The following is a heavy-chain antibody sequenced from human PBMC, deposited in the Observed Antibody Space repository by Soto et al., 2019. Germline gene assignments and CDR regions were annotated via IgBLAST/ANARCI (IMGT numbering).Heavy chain of an antibody. V-gene: IGHV3-9*01. Sequence: PGGSLRLSGAVSGFTFDDYAMHWVRQAPGKGLEWVSGISWNSASLVYADSVKGRFTISRDNANNFLYLQMNSLRDEDTAVYYCARENYGDYLNWFDPWGQGTLVTVSS. CDR2: ISWNSASL. D-gene: IGHD4-17*01. CDR3: ARENYGDYLNWFDP. J-gene: IGHJ5*02. CDR1: GFTFDDYA.